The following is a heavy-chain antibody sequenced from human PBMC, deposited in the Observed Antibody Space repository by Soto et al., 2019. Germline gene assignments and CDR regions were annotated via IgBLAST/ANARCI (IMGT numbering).Heavy chain of an antibody. J-gene: IGHJ4*02. V-gene: IGHV4-39*01. CDR1: GGSISSSSYY. CDR2: IYYSGST. D-gene: IGHD3-22*01. CDR3: ARTTMIFFDY. Sequence: SETLALTCTVSGGSISSSSYYWGWIRQPPGKGLEWIGSIYYSGSTYYNPSLKSRVTISVDTSKNQFSLKLSSVTAADTAVYYCARTTMIFFDYWGQGTLVTVSS.